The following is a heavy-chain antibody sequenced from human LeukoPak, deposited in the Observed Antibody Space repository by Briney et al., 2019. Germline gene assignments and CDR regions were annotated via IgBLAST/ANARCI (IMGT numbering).Heavy chain of an antibody. D-gene: IGHD3-9*01. CDR1: GYRFTSYW. V-gene: IGHV5-51*01. CDR3: ARLTYDILTGAPGSMDV. CDR2: IYPGDSDT. Sequence: GASLKISCKGSGYRFTSYWIGWVRPMPGKGLEWMGIIYPGDSDTRYSPSFQGQVTISADKSISTAYLQWSSLKASDTAMYYCARLTYDILTGAPGSMDVWGKGTTVTVSS. J-gene: IGHJ6*03.